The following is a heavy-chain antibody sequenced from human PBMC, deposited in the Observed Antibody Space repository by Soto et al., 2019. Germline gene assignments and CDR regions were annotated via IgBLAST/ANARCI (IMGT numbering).Heavy chain of an antibody. Sequence: ASVKVSCKASGYTFTSYGISWVRQAPGQGLEWMGWISAYNGNTNYAQKLQGRVTMTTDTSTSTAYMELRSLRSDDTAVYYCARERYSGYDNKANYYYYGMDVWGQGTTVTV. CDR1: GYTFTSYG. D-gene: IGHD5-12*01. J-gene: IGHJ6*02. CDR3: ARERYSGYDNKANYYYYGMDV. CDR2: ISAYNGNT. V-gene: IGHV1-18*04.